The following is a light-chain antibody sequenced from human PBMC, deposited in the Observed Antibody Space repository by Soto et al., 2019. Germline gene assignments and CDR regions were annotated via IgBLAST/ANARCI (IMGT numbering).Light chain of an antibody. CDR3: QSYDNSLSGVV. J-gene: IGLJ2*01. V-gene: IGLV1-40*01. Sequence: QSVLTQPPSVSGAPGQRVTISCTGSSSNIGAGNDVHWYRQVPGTAPKLLIYGNNNRPSGVPDRFSGSKSGSSVSLAITGLQAEDEADYYCQSYDNSLSGVVFGGGTKLTVL. CDR1: SSNIGAGND. CDR2: GNN.